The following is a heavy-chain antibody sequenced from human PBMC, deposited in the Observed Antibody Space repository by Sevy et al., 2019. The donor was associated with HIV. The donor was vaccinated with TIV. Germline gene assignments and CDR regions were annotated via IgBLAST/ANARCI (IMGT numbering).Heavy chain of an antibody. CDR3: ARGLSYYFSGSKSYVWPVDF. CDR2: VNVHNGST. D-gene: IGHD3-10*01. CDR1: DHAFTKFL. Sequence: VTVKVSCKSSDHAFTKFLITWVRQAPRQGLERKGWVNVHNGSTHYAQKFQGRVTMTADTSTTTAYLELRSLRSDDTAVYYCARGLSYYFSGSKSYVWPVDFWGLGTLVTVSS. J-gene: IGHJ4*02. V-gene: IGHV1-18*01.